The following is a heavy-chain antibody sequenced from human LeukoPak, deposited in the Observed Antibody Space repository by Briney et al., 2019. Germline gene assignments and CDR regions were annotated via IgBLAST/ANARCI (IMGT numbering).Heavy chain of an antibody. J-gene: IGHJ6*03. V-gene: IGHV4-38-2*02. CDR1: GYSISSGYY. CDR2: IYHSGST. D-gene: IGHD3-10*01. CDR3: ARQAYYYGSGSYYKSGYMDV. Sequence: PSETLSLTCTVSGYSISSGYYWGWIRQPPGKGLEWIGSIYHSGSTYYNPSLKSRVTISVDTSKNQFSLKLSSVTAADTAVYYCARQAYYYGSGSYYKSGYMDVWGKGTTVTISS.